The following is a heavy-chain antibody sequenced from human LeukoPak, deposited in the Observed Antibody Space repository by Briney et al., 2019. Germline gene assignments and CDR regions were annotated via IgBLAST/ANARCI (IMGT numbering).Heavy chain of an antibody. CDR1: GFTFSSYG. Sequence: GGTLRLSCAASGFTFSSYGMNWVRQAPGKGLEWVSAITGSGGSTYYADSVKGRFTISRDNSKNTLYLQMNSLRAEDTAVYYCARGHSSSWMSEIDYWGQGTLVTVSS. D-gene: IGHD6-13*01. CDR2: ITGSGGST. V-gene: IGHV3-23*01. CDR3: ARGHSSSWMSEIDY. J-gene: IGHJ4*02.